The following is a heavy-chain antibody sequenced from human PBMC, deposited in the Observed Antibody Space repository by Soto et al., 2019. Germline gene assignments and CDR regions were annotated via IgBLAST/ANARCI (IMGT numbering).Heavy chain of an antibody. D-gene: IGHD2-15*01. CDR3: AKGSGGSCYSPSDC. CDR2: IIGSGDNT. CDR1: GFTFSTYA. Sequence: GGSLRLSCAASGFTFSTYAMSWVRQAPGKGLEWVSAIIGSGDNTYYTASVRGRFTTSRDNSKSTLYLQMNSLRAEDTAIYYCAKGSGGSCYSPSDCWGQGTLVTVSS. V-gene: IGHV3-23*01. J-gene: IGHJ4*02.